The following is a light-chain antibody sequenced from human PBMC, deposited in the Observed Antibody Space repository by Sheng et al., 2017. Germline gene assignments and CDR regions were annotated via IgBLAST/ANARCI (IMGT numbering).Light chain of an antibody. J-gene: IGKJ4*01. CDR3: QQSDTNPLT. CDR1: QSINSW. Sequence: DIQMTQSPSTLSASVGDRVTITCRASQSINSWLAWYQQKPGKAPNLLIYKTSSLESGVPSRFSGSGYGTEFTLTISSLQPDDFATYYCQQSDTNPLTFGGGTKVEIK. V-gene: IGKV1-5*03. CDR2: KTS.